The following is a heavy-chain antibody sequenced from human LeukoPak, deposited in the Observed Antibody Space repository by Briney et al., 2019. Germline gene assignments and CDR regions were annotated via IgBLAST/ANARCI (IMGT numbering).Heavy chain of an antibody. CDR3: ARANWPSYYDSGGYCH. CDR2: IYYSGST. J-gene: IGHJ4*02. D-gene: IGHD3-22*01. V-gene: IGHV4-39*01. CDR1: GGSISSSSYY. Sequence: SSETLSLTCTVSGGSISSSSYYWGWIRQPPGKGLEWIGSIYYSGSTYYNPSLKSRVTISVDTSKNQFSLKLSSVTAADTAVYYCARANWPSYYDSGGYCHWGQGTLVTVSS.